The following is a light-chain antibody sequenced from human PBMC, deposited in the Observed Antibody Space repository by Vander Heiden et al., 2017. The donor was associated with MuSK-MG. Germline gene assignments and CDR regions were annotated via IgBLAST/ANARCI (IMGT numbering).Light chain of an antibody. CDR2: DAS. V-gene: IGKV1-33*01. J-gene: IGKJ4*02. CDR1: QDISNY. Sequence: DIHMTQSPSSLSASVGDRVTITCQASQDISNYLHWYQQKPGKAPKLLIYDASNLETGVPARFSGSGSGTDFTLTISSLQAEDVATYYCQQDDNIPRTFGGGTKVEIK. CDR3: QQDDNIPRT.